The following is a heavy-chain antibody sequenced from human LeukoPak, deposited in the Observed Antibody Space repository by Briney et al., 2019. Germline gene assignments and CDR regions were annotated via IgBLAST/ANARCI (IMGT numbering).Heavy chain of an antibody. D-gene: IGHD1-26*01. CDR3: ASPYSGSYYGFDY. J-gene: IGHJ4*02. V-gene: IGHV3-74*01. CDR1: GFTLSSYW. Sequence: GGSLRLSCAASGFTLSSYWMHWVRQAPGKGLVWVSRINSDGYSTSYADSVKGRFTISRDNTKNTLYLQMNSLRAEDTAVYYCASPYSGSYYGFDYWGQGTLVTVSS. CDR2: INSDGYST.